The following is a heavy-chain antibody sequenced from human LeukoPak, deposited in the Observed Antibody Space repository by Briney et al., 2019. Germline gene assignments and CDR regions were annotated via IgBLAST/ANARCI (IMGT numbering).Heavy chain of an antibody. Sequence: SETLSLTRTVSGGSISSGGYYWSWIRQHPGKGLEWIGYIYYSGSTYYNPSLKSRVTISVDTSKNQFSLKLSSVTAADTAVYYCARDRCSSTSCYTLGWYFDLWGRGTLVTVSS. CDR1: GGSISSGGYY. CDR2: IYYSGST. V-gene: IGHV4-31*03. J-gene: IGHJ2*01. CDR3: ARDRCSSTSCYTLGWYFDL. D-gene: IGHD2-2*02.